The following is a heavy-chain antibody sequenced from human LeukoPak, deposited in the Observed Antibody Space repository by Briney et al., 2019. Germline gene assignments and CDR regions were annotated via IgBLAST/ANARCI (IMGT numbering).Heavy chain of an antibody. Sequence: GESLNISCKGSGYSFTSYWLGWGRQMAGKGVGWMGIIYPGDSDTRYSPSFQGQVTISADKSISTAYLQWSSLKASDTAMYYCASRYCSGGTCYLNWGQGTLVTVSS. J-gene: IGHJ4*02. D-gene: IGHD2-15*01. CDR3: ASRYCSGGTCYLN. V-gene: IGHV5-51*01. CDR1: GYSFTSYW. CDR2: IYPGDSDT.